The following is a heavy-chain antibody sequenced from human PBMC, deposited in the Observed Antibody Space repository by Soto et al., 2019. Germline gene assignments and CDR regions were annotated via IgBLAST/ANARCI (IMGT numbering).Heavy chain of an antibody. J-gene: IGHJ6*02. CDR2: ISYDGSNK. Sequence: PGGSLRLSCAASGFTFSSYAMHWVRQAPGKGLEWVAVISYDGSNKYYADSVKGRFTISRDNAKNSLYLQMNSLRDEDTAVYYCALNPGFGELLLTRKTSYYYYGMDVWGQGTTVTVSS. D-gene: IGHD3-10*01. CDR3: ALNPGFGELLLTRKTSYYYYGMDV. V-gene: IGHV3-30-3*01. CDR1: GFTFSSYA.